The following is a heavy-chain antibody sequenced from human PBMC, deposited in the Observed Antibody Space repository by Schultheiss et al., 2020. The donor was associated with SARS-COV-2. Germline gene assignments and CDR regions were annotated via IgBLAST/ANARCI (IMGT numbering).Heavy chain of an antibody. CDR3: ARGTEEITMIVVVITTSSNWFDP. D-gene: IGHD3-22*01. V-gene: IGHV4-31*03. CDR2: IYYSGST. CDR1: GGSISSGGYY. J-gene: IGHJ5*02. Sequence: SETLSLTCTVSGGSISSGGYYWSWIRQHPGKGLEWIGYIYYSGSTYYNPSLKSRVTISVDTSKNQCSLKLSSVTAADTAVYYCARGTEEITMIVVVITTSSNWFDPWGQGTLVTVSS.